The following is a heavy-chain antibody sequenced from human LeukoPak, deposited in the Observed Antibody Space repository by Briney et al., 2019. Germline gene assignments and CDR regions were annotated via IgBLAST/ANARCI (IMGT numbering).Heavy chain of an antibody. D-gene: IGHD3-22*01. CDR1: GYTFTSYD. Sequence: ASVKVSCKASGYTFTSYDINWVRQATGQGLEWMGWMNPNSGNTGYAQKFQGRVTMTRNTSISTAYMELSSLRSEDTAVYYCARLTPYYCDSSGYSDYWGQGTLVTVSS. V-gene: IGHV1-8*01. CDR2: MNPNSGNT. J-gene: IGHJ4*02. CDR3: ARLTPYYCDSSGYSDY.